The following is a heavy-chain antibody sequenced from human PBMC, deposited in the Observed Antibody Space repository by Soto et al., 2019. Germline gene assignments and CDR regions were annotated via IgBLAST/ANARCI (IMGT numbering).Heavy chain of an antibody. CDR3: ARGPANSKEGYYYYGMDV. Sequence: PSETLSLTCAVYGGSFSGYYWSWIRQPPGKGLEWIGEINHSGSTNYNPSLKSRVTISVDTSKNQFSLKLSSVTAADTAVYYCARGPANSKEGYYYYGMDVWGQGTKVTVSS. V-gene: IGHV4-34*01. J-gene: IGHJ6*02. CDR2: INHSGST. D-gene: IGHD2-2*01. CDR1: GGSFSGYY.